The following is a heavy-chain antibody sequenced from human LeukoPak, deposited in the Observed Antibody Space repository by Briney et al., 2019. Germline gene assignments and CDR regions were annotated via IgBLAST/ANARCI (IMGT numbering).Heavy chain of an antibody. D-gene: IGHD4-11*01. CDR3: ATRPSNYEDV. J-gene: IGHJ6*04. CDR1: GGSISSYY. V-gene: IGHV4-4*07. Sequence: SETLSVTCTVSGGSISSYYWSWIRQPAGKGLEWIGRIYTSGSTNYNPSLKSRVTISVDKSKNQFSLKLSSVTAADTAVYYCATRPSNYEDVWGIGTTVTVPS. CDR2: IYTSGST.